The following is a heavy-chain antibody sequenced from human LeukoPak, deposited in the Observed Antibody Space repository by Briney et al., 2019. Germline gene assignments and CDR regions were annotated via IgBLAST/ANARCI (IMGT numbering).Heavy chain of an antibody. CDR1: GGSFSGYY. J-gene: IGHJ4*02. Sequence: PSETLSLTCAVYGGSFSGYYWSWIRQPPGKGLEWIGEINHSGSTNYNPSLKSRVTISVDTSKNQFSLKLSSVTAADTAVYYCARVRRGYSYYFDYWGQGTLVTVSS. D-gene: IGHD5-18*01. CDR2: INHSGST. V-gene: IGHV4-34*01. CDR3: ARVRRGYSYYFDY.